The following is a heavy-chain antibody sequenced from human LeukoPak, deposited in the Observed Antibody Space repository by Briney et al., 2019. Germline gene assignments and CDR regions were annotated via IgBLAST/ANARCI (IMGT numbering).Heavy chain of an antibody. J-gene: IGHJ3*02. V-gene: IGHV3-23*01. CDR3: AKGFYDNSASGVFDI. Sequence: PGGSLRLSCVASRFTFSNLAMGWVRQAPGKGLEWVSVISDTGGTTYYADSVKGRFTISRDNSKNTLYLQMNSLRAEDTAVYYCAKGFYDNSASGVFDIWGQGTMVTVSS. D-gene: IGHD3-22*01. CDR1: RFTFSNLA. CDR2: ISDTGGTT.